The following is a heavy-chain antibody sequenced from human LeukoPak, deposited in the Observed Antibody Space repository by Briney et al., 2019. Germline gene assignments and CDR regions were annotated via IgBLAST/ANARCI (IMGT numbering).Heavy chain of an antibody. D-gene: IGHD3-3*01. CDR1: GGSFSGYY. J-gene: IGHJ6*02. Sequence: SETLSLTCAVYGGSFSGYYWSWIRQPPGKGLEWIGEINHSGSTDNNPSLKSRVTISVDTSKNQFSLKLSSVTAADTAVYYCARGGWGIFGGWGQGTTVTVSS. V-gene: IGHV4-34*01. CDR3: ARGGWGIFGG. CDR2: INHSGST.